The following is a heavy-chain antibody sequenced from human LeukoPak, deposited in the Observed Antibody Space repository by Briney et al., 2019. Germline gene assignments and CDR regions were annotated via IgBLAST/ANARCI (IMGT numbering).Heavy chain of an antibody. J-gene: IGHJ4*02. D-gene: IGHD6-13*01. CDR1: GFTFSNYG. CDR3: ASQYTSSRIFDD. Sequence: KSGGSLRLSCAASGFTFSNYGMNWVRQAPGKGLEWVSSISSSSTYIYYADSVKGRFTVSRDNAKNSLYLQMNSLRAEDTAVYFCASQYTSSRIFDDWGQGTLVTVSS. CDR2: ISSSSTYI. V-gene: IGHV3-21*01.